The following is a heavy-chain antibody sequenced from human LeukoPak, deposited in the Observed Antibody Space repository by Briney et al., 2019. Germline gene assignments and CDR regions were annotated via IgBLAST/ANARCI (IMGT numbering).Heavy chain of an antibody. V-gene: IGHV3-7*02. CDR2: IKQDGSEK. CDR1: GFTFSSYW. J-gene: IGHJ4*02. CDR3: AKARGYFDTIAYRYFDY. Sequence: GGSLRLSCAASGFTFSSYWMSWVRQAPGKGLEWVANIKQDGSEKYYVDSVKGRFTISRDNAKNSLYLQMNSLRAEDTAVYYCAKARGYFDTIAYRYFDYWGQGTLVTVSS. D-gene: IGHD3-22*01.